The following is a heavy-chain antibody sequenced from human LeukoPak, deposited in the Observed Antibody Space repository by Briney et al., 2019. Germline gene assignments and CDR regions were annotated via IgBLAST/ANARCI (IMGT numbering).Heavy chain of an antibody. J-gene: IGHJ4*02. CDR1: GVIVSSNH. CDR2: IYSGGGT. CDR3: VRDAS. V-gene: IGHV3-66*01. Sequence: GGSLRLSCAVSGVIVSSNHMSWVRQAPGKGLEWVSAIYSGGGTYYADSVKGRFTLSRDNSKNTLYLQMNSLRAEDTAVYYCVRDASWGQGTLVTVSS.